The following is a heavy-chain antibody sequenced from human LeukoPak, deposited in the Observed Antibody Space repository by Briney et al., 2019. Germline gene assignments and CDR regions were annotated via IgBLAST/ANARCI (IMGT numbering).Heavy chain of an antibody. CDR3: ATGGQFWSGYYGSDYFDY. D-gene: IGHD3-3*02. CDR1: GFTFSSFW. V-gene: IGHV3-7*01. CDR2: IKEDGSEK. Sequence: GGSLRLSCAASGFTFSSFWMSWVRQAPGKGLEWVANIKEDGSEKYYVDSVKGRFTISRDNAKNSLYLQMNSLRAEDTAVYYCATGGQFWSGYYGSDYFDYWGQGTLVTVSS. J-gene: IGHJ4*02.